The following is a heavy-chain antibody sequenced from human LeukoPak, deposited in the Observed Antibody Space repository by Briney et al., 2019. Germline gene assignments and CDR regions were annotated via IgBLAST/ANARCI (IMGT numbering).Heavy chain of an antibody. CDR1: TFXXXA. CDR3: ANRKLGYSDY. CDR2: ISGSGGST. V-gene: IGHV3-23*01. D-gene: IGHD5-18*01. Sequence: TFXXXAMSWVRQXPGKGVEWGSAISGSGGSTYYADSVKGRFTISRDNSKNTLYLQMNSLRAEDTAVYYCANRKLGYSDYWGQGTLVTVSS. J-gene: IGHJ4*02.